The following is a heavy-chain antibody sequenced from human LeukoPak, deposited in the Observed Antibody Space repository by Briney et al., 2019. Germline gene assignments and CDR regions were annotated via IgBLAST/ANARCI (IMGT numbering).Heavy chain of an antibody. D-gene: IGHD3-16*01. J-gene: IGHJ6*02. Sequence: GGSLRLSCAASGFTFSNAYMNWVRQAPGKGLEWVSYISSSSSTIYYADSVKGRFTISRDNAKNSLYLQMNSLRAEDTAVYYCARDLRVYDYVLHPLDVWGQGTTVTVSS. CDR3: ARDLRVYDYVLHPLDV. V-gene: IGHV3-48*01. CDR1: GFTFSNAY. CDR2: ISSSSSTI.